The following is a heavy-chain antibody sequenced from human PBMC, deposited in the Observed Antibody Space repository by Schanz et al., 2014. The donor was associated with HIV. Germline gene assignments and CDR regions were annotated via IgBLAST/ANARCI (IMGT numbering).Heavy chain of an antibody. D-gene: IGHD4-4*01. V-gene: IGHV3-30*03. Sequence: QVQLVESGGGVVQPGRSLRLSCAASGFTFSSYGMHWVRQAPGKGLEWVAVISYDRSHKYYADSVKGRFTISRDNSKNTLFLQMNSLIAEDTAVYYCARVEGPPTFYYYYYGSDVWGQGTAVPVSS. CDR1: GFTFSSYG. J-gene: IGHJ6*02. CDR2: ISYDRSHK. CDR3: ARVEGPPTFYYYYYGSDV.